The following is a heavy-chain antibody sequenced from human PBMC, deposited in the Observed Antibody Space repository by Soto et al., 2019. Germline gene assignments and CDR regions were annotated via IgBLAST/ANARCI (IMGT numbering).Heavy chain of an antibody. CDR3: ARAVTMVRGVISWFDP. J-gene: IGHJ5*02. CDR1: GGSFSGYY. Sequence: SETLSLTCAVYGGSFSGYYWSWIRQPPGKGLEWIGEINHSGSTNYNPSLKSRVTISVDTSKNQFSLKLSSVTAADTAVYYCARAVTMVRGVISWFDPWGQGTLVTVSS. D-gene: IGHD3-10*01. V-gene: IGHV4-34*01. CDR2: INHSGST.